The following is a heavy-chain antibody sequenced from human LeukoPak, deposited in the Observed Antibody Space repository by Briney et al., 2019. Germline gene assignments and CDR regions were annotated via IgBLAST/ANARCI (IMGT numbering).Heavy chain of an antibody. CDR2: ISAYNGNT. J-gene: IGHJ2*01. D-gene: IGHD6-6*01. Sequence: ASVKVSCKASGYTFTSYGISWVRQAPGQGLEWMGWISAYNGNTNYAQKLQGRVTMTTDTSTSTAYMELRSLRSDDTAVYYCARDRAHSRSSYWYFDLWRRGTLVTVSP. V-gene: IGHV1-18*01. CDR3: ARDRAHSRSSYWYFDL. CDR1: GYTFTSYG.